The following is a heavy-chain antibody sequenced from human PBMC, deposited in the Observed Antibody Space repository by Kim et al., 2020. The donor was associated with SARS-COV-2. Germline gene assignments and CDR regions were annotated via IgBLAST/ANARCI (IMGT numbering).Heavy chain of an antibody. CDR2: IYYSGST. CDR3: ARDSPPGGPGYFDWFGAFDI. CDR1: GGSISSYY. Sequence: SETLSLTCTVSGGSISSYYWSWIRQPPGKGLEWIGYIYYSGSTNYNPSLKSRVTISVDTSKNQFSLKLSSVTAADTAVYYCARDSPPGGPGYFDWFGAFDIWGQGTMVTVSS. D-gene: IGHD3-9*01. J-gene: IGHJ3*02. V-gene: IGHV4-59*01.